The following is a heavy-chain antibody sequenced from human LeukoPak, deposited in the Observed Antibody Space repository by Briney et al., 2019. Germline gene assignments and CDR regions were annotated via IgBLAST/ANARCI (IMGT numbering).Heavy chain of an antibody. D-gene: IGHD4-23*01. CDR1: GFTFSSYG. CDR2: ISYDGSNK. CDR3: ANYEAYGGNSGFDY. Sequence: GGSLRLSCAASGFTFSSYGMHWVRQAPGKGLEWVAVISYDGSNKYYADSVKGRFTISRDNSKNTLYLQMNSLRAEDTAVYYCANYEAYGGNSGFDYWGQGTLVTVSS. J-gene: IGHJ4*02. V-gene: IGHV3-30*18.